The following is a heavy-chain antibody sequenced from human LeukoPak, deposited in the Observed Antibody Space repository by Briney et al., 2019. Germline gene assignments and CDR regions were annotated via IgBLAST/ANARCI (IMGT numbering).Heavy chain of an antibody. CDR1: GFTFDDYA. CDR3: ASSGYSTPFDY. CDR2: ISWNSGSI. Sequence: PGRSLRLSCAASGFTFDDYAMHWVRQAPGKGLEWVSGISWNSGSIGYADSVKGRFTISRDNAKNSLYLQMNSLRAEDTAVYYCASSGYSTPFDYWGQGTLVTVSS. D-gene: IGHD6-13*01. J-gene: IGHJ4*02. V-gene: IGHV3-9*01.